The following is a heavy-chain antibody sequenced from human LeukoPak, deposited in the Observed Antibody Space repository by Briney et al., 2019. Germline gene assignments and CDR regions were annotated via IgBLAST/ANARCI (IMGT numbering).Heavy chain of an antibody. CDR2: ISWNSGSI. D-gene: IGHD6-19*01. V-gene: IGHV3-9*01. CDR3: AKDIRGYSSGCHDY. CDR1: GFTFSSYA. Sequence: GGSLRLSCAASGFTFSSYAMHWVRQAPGKGLEWVSGISWNSGSIGYADSVKGRFTISRDNAKNSLYLQMNSLRAEDTALYYCAKDIRGYSSGCHDYWGQGALVTVSS. J-gene: IGHJ4*02.